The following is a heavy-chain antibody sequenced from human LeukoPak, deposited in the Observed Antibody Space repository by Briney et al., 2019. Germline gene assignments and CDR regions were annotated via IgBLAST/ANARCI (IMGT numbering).Heavy chain of an antibody. CDR3: ARDEPHYYDSSGYYGLGDY. CDR1: GGTFSSYA. Sequence: SVKVSCKASGGTFSSYAISWVRQAPGQGLEWMGRIIPILGIANYAQKFQGRVTITADKSTSTAYMELSSLRSEDTAVYYCARDEPHYYDSSGYYGLGDYWGQGTLVTVSS. CDR2: IIPILGIA. D-gene: IGHD3-22*01. J-gene: IGHJ4*02. V-gene: IGHV1-69*04.